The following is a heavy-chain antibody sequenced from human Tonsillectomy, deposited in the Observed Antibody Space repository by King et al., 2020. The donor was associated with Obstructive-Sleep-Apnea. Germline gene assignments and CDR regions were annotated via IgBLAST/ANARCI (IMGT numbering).Heavy chain of an antibody. CDR3: ARDGGFGYSNNWGLFDY. D-gene: IGHD6-13*01. CDR2: IYYSGST. V-gene: IGHV4-39*07. CDR1: GGSISSGNYY. Sequence: QLQESGPGLVKPSETLSLTCTVSGGSISSGNYYWGWIRQPPGKGLEWIGSIYYSGSTYYNSSLKSRVTISVDTSKNEFSLKLSSVTAADTAVYYCARDGGFGYSNNWGLFDYWGQGTLVTVSS. J-gene: IGHJ4*02.